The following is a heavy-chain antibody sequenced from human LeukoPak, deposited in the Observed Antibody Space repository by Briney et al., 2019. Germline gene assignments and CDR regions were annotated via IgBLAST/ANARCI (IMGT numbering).Heavy chain of an antibody. CDR1: GGSISSYY. Sequence: SETLSLTCTVSGGSISSYYWSWIRQPPGKGLEWIGYIYYSGSTYYNPSLKSRVTISVDTSKNQFSLKLSSVTAADTAVYYCARRNETPYFDYWGQGTLVTVSS. J-gene: IGHJ4*02. V-gene: IGHV4-59*08. CDR3: ARRNETPYFDY. D-gene: IGHD1-1*01. CDR2: IYYSGST.